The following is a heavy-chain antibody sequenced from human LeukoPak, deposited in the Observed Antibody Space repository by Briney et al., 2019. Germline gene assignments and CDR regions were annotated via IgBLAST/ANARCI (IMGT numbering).Heavy chain of an antibody. J-gene: IGHJ4*02. CDR3: ARGADYYDSSGYYYGTYYFDC. D-gene: IGHD3-22*01. Sequence: TSETLSLTCAVYGGSFSGYYWSWIRQPPGKGLEWIGEINHSGSTNYNPSLKSRVTISVDTSKNQFSLKLSSVTAADTAVYYCARGADYYDSSGYYYGTYYFDCWGQGTLVTVSS. CDR2: INHSGST. V-gene: IGHV4-34*01. CDR1: GGSFSGYY.